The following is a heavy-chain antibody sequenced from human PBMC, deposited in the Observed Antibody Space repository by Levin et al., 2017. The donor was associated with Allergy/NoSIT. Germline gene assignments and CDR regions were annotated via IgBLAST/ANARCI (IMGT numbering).Heavy chain of an antibody. V-gene: IGHV4-34*01. CDR2: INHSGST. Sequence: SQTLSLTCAVYGGSFSSYYWSWIRQAPGKGLEWIGEINHSGSTNYNPSLKSRVTITVDTSESHFSLKVKSVTAADTAVFYCARGPPVDYYDRSGFYYPFDHWGQGTLVTVSS. J-gene: IGHJ4*02. D-gene: IGHD3-22*01. CDR3: ARGPPVDYYDRSGFYYPFDH. CDR1: GGSFSSYY.